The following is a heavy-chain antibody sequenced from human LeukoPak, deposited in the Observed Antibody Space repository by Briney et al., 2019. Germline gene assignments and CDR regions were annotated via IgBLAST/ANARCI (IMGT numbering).Heavy chain of an antibody. CDR2: ISGSGGST. CDR1: GFTFSSYA. J-gene: IGHJ4*02. D-gene: IGHD6-13*01. CDR3: AKDRIAAAGTAVSAFY. Sequence: GGSLRLSCAASGFTFSSYAMSWVRQAPGKGLEWVSAISGSGGSTYYADSVKGRFTISRDNSKSTLYLQMNSLRAEDTAVYYCAKDRIAAAGTAVSAFYWGQGTLVTVSS. V-gene: IGHV3-23*01.